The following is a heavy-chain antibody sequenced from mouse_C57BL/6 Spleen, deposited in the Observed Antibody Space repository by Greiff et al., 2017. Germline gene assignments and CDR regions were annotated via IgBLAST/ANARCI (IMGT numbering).Heavy chain of an antibody. J-gene: IGHJ3*01. CDR2: IRLKSDNYDT. Sequence: EVKVEESGGGLVQPGGSMKLSCVASGFTFSNYWMNWVRQSPEKGLEWVAQIRLKSDNYDTHYAESVKGRFTISRDDSKRSVYLQMNNLRAEDAGIYYCTERGPAWFAYWGQGTLVTVSA. V-gene: IGHV6-3*01. CDR1: GFTFSNYW. CDR3: TERGPAWFAY.